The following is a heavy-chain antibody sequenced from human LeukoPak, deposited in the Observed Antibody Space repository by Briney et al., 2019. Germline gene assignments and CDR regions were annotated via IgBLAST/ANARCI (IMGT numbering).Heavy chain of an antibody. CDR2: IIPIFGTA. Sequence: GASVKVSCKASGGTFSSYAISWVRQAPGQGLEWMGGIIPIFGTANYAQKFQGRVTITADESTSTAYMELSSLRSEDTAVYYCATIRGYSGYAEDYWGQGILVTVSS. D-gene: IGHD5-12*01. V-gene: IGHV1-69*13. CDR1: GGTFSSYA. CDR3: ATIRGYSGYAEDY. J-gene: IGHJ4*02.